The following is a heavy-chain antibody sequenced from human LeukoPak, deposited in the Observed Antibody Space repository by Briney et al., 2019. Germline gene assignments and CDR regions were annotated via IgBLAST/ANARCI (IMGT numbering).Heavy chain of an antibody. J-gene: IGHJ4*02. Sequence: GRSLRLSCAASGFTFSNYGMHWVRQAPGKGLEWVAVIWYDGSNGYYADSVKGRFTISRDNSKNTLYLQMNSLRTEDTALYYCAKASGDYYDSSRSLDYWGQGTLVTVSS. V-gene: IGHV3-33*06. CDR1: GFTFSNYG. D-gene: IGHD3-22*01. CDR2: IWYDGSNG. CDR3: AKASGDYYDSSRSLDY.